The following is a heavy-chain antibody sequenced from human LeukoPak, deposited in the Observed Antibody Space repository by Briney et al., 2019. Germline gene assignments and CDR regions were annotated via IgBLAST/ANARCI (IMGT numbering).Heavy chain of an antibody. Sequence: GASVKVSCKASGGTFSSYAISWVRQAPGQGLEWMGGIIPIFGTANYAQKFQGRVTITADESTSTAYMELNSLRSEDTAVYYCARVRGAYCGGDCYHFDYWGQGTLVTVSS. V-gene: IGHV1-69*13. D-gene: IGHD2-21*02. CDR2: IIPIFGTA. CDR1: GGTFSSYA. J-gene: IGHJ4*02. CDR3: ARVRGAYCGGDCYHFDY.